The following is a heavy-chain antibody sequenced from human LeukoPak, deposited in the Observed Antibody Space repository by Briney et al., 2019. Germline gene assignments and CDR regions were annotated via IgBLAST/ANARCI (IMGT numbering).Heavy chain of an antibody. J-gene: IGHJ4*02. Sequence: PSETLSLTCAVYGGSLSSYYWSWVRQSPGKGLEWIGERHRDGRSDYNPSLGSRVTISVDASKNQFSLYLRSMTAADTAVYYCARGIKRYYYYGLGSFPYDSWGQGSLVTVSS. V-gene: IGHV4-34*01. CDR1: GGSLSSYY. D-gene: IGHD3-10*01. CDR2: RHRDGRS. CDR3: ARGIKRYYYYGLGSFPYDS.